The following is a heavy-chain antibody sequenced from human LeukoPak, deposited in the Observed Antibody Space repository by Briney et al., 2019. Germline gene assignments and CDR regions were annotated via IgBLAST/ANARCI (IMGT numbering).Heavy chain of an antibody. J-gene: IGHJ4*02. CDR3: AKALDPNEPFDY. CDR1: GFTFDDYA. CDR2: ISWNSGSI. V-gene: IGHV3-9*01. Sequence: GRSLRLSCAASGFTFDDYAMHWVRQAPGKGLEWVSGISWNSGSIGYADSVKGRFTISRDNAKNSLYLQMNSLRAEDTALYYCAKALDPNEPFDYWGQGTLVAVSS. D-gene: IGHD2-8*01.